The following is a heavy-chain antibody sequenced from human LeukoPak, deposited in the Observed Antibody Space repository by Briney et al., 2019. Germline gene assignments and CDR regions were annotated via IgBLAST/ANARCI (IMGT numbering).Heavy chain of an antibody. CDR2: IIPILGIT. J-gene: IGHJ4*02. Sequence: ASVKVSCKASGGTFSSYAISWVRQAPGQGLEWMGRIIPILGITNYAQKFQGRVTITADKSTSTAYMELSSLRSEDTAVYYCAREQDGYSYYFDYWGQGTLVTVSS. CDR1: GGTFSSYA. V-gene: IGHV1-69*04. D-gene: IGHD5-24*01. CDR3: AREQDGYSYYFDY.